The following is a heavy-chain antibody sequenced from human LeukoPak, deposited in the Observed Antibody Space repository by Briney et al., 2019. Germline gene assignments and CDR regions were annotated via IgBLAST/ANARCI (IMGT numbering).Heavy chain of an antibody. CDR1: GGSISSYY. CDR3: ARGGTSWFDP. Sequence: KASETLSLTCTVSGGSISSYYWSRIRHPPGKGLEWIGYIYYSGNTNYNPSLKSRVTISVDTSKNQFSLNLSSVTAADTAVYYCARGGTSWFDPWGQGTLVTVSS. J-gene: IGHJ5*02. V-gene: IGHV4-59*01. CDR2: IYYSGNT. D-gene: IGHD2-2*01.